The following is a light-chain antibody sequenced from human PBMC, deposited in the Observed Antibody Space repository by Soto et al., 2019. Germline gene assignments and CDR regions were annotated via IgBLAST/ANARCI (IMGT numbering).Light chain of an antibody. CDR2: EGS. Sequence: QSALTQPASVSGSPGQSITISCTGTSSDVGSYNHVSWYQQHPGKAPKLMIYEGSKRPSGVSNRFSGSKSGNTASLTISGLQAEDEADYYCCSYAGSSPVVFGGGTKVTVL. J-gene: IGLJ2*01. V-gene: IGLV2-23*01. CDR1: SSDVGSYNH. CDR3: CSYAGSSPVV.